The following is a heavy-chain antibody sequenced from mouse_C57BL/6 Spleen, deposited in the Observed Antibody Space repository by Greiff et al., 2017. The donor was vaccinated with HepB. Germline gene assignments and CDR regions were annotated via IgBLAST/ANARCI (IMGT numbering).Heavy chain of an antibody. CDR2: IYPGDGDT. D-gene: IGHD2-2*01. J-gene: IGHJ1*03. Sequence: QVQLKESGPELVKPGASVKISCKASGYAFSSSWMNWVKQRPGKGLEWIGRIYPGDGDTNYNGKFKGKATLTADKSSSTAYMQLSSLTSEDSAVYFCARDGYDGYFDVWGTGTTVTVSS. CDR3: ARDGYDGYFDV. V-gene: IGHV1-82*01. CDR1: GYAFSSSW.